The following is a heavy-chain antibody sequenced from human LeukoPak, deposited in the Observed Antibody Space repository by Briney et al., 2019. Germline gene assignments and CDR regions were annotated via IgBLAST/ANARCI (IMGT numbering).Heavy chain of an antibody. D-gene: IGHD2-21*02. CDR2: IWYDGSNK. CDR3: AKPQVTANWYYFHY. J-gene: IGHJ4*02. CDR1: GFTFSSYG. V-gene: IGHV3-33*06. Sequence: QPGRSLRLSCAASGFTFSSYGMHWVRQAPGKGLEWVAVIWYDGSNKYYADSVKGRFTISRDNSKNTLYLQMNSLRAEDTAVYYCAKPQVTANWYYFHYWGQGTLVTVSS.